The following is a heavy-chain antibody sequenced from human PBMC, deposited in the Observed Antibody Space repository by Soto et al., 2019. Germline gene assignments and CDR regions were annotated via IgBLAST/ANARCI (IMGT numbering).Heavy chain of an antibody. CDR1: GYKFTTYF. CDR2: IHPSGDT. Sequence: ASVKVSCKASGYKFTTYFIHWVRQAPGQGLEWMGMIHPSGDTGYAQKFRGRVTMTIDTSTTTAYMELRNLTSEDTARYYCVKEARWFGGQYFYHWGQGTLVTVSS. CDR3: VKEARWFGGQYFYH. J-gene: IGHJ1*01. D-gene: IGHD3-10*01. V-gene: IGHV1-46*01.